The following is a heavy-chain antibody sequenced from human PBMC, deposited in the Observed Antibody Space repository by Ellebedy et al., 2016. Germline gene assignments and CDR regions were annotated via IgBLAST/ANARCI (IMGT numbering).Heavy chain of an antibody. V-gene: IGHV1-2*02. D-gene: IGHD1-26*01. CDR1: GYTFTGYY. CDR2: INPNSGGT. Sequence: ASVKVSXXASGYTFTGYYMHWVRQAPGQGLEWMGWINPNSGGTNYAQKFQGRVTMTRDTSISTAYMELSRLRSDDTAVYYCARGGPSEWELLHYWGQGTLATVSS. J-gene: IGHJ4*02. CDR3: ARGGPSEWELLHY.